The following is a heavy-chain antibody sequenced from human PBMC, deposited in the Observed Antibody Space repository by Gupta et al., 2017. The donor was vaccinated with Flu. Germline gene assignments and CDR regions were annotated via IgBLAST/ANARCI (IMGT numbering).Heavy chain of an antibody. Sequence: QVQLQQWGAGPLQPSETLSLTCAVYGGSFSGHSWTWIRQSPGKGLEWNGEINDRGTINSNPSLKSRLTMSVDTSKNQVSLKVSSVTDADTAVYYCAKTSGSYSSGGWYFDLWGRGTRVIGSA. CDR3: AKTSGSYSSGGWYFDL. J-gene: IGHJ2*01. CDR2: INDRGTI. D-gene: IGHD1-26*01. V-gene: IGHV4-34*02. CDR1: GGSFSGHS.